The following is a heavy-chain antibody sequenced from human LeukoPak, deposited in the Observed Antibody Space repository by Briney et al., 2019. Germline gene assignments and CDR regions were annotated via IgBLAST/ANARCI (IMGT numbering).Heavy chain of an antibody. CDR3: ASWITMVRGVIRGMDV. Sequence: GGSLRLSCAASGFTFSSYSMNWVRQAPGKGLEWVSSISSSSSYMYYADSVKGRFTISRDNAKNSLYLQMNSLRAEDTAVYYCASWITMVRGVIRGMDVWGQGTTVTVSS. J-gene: IGHJ6*02. V-gene: IGHV3-21*01. CDR1: GFTFSSYS. CDR2: ISSSSSYM. D-gene: IGHD3-10*01.